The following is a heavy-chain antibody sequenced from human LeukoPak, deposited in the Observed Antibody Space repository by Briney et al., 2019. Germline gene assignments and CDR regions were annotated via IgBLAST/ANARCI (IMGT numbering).Heavy chain of an antibody. V-gene: IGHV3-48*02. Sequence: AGGSLRLSCAASGFTFSSYSMNWVRQAPGKGLEWVSHITASGTAMFYADSVKGRFTISRDNAKNSLYLQMNGLRDEDTAVYYCASSGSYRFDYWGQGTLVTVSS. J-gene: IGHJ4*02. CDR3: ASSGSYRFDY. D-gene: IGHD1-26*01. CDR2: ITASGTAM. CDR1: GFTFSSYS.